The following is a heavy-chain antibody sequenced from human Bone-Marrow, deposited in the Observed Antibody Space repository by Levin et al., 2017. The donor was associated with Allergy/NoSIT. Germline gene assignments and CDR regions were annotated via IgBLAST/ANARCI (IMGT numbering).Heavy chain of an antibody. CDR1: GYVFHSFW. Sequence: PGGSLRLSCKGSGYVFHSFWIGWMRQVPGKGLEWMGIIYPTDSESIYSPSFQGQVTMSIDWTIATAYLEWSSLRASDTAMYYCATQLLPDNEAFDIWGQGTMVTVSS. D-gene: IGHD6-6*01. V-gene: IGHV5-51*01. CDR2: IYPTDSES. CDR3: ATQLLPDNEAFDI. J-gene: IGHJ3*02.